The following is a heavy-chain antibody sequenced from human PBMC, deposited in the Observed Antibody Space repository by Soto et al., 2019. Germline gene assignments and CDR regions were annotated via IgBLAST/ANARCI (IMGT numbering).Heavy chain of an antibody. CDR1: GGSVSTNSYS. V-gene: IGHV4-39*07. Sequence: PSETLSLTCTVSGGSVSTNSYSWGWIRQYPGKGLEWIGTIYSTENTYYHPSLLSRVTISVDTSMNEFSLKLTSLTAADTAVYYCAREDGGSYGAFDVWGQGTMVTVS. J-gene: IGHJ3*01. CDR3: AREDGGSYGAFDV. CDR2: IYSTENT. D-gene: IGHD3-16*01.